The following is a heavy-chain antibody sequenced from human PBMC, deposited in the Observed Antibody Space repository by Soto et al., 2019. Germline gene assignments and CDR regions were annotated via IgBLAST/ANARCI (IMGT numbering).Heavy chain of an antibody. CDR1: GGSISSSSYY. Sequence: SETLSLTCTVSGGSISSSSYYWGWIRQPPGKGLDLIGSIYYSGITYYNPSLKSRVTISVDTSKNQFSLKLSSVTAADTAVYYCARHGIVGATSSYYYGMDVGGQGTTVPVSS. CDR3: ARHGIVGATSSYYYGMDV. CDR2: IYYSGIT. J-gene: IGHJ6*02. V-gene: IGHV4-39*01. D-gene: IGHD1-26*01.